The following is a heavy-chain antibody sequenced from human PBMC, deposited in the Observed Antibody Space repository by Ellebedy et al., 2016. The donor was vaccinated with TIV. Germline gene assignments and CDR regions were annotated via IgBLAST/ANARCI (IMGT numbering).Heavy chain of an antibody. D-gene: IGHD3-10*01. V-gene: IGHV3-23*01. J-gene: IGHJ4*02. CDR1: GFTFSDVG. Sequence: GESLKISXVASGFTFSDVGLSWVRQAPGMGLQWVSSITVGAGGPFYADSVKGRFTISRDNSKNTLYLEMNSLGVDDTAVYYCARGIHNLEFWGQGTLVTVSS. CDR3: ARGIHNLEF. CDR2: ITVGAGGP.